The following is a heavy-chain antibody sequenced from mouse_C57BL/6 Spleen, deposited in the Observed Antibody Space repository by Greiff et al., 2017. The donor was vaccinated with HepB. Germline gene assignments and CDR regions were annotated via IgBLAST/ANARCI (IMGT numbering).Heavy chain of an antibody. J-gene: IGHJ4*01. CDR1: GFTFSDYY. Sequence: EVQLVESEGGLVQPGSSMKLSCTASGFTFSDYYMAWVRQVPEKGLEWVANINYDGSSTYYLDSLKSRFIISRDNAKNILYLQMSSLKSEDTATYYCAREYDPYYAMDYWGQGTSVTVSS. D-gene: IGHD2-3*01. V-gene: IGHV5-16*01. CDR3: AREYDPYYAMDY. CDR2: INYDGSST.